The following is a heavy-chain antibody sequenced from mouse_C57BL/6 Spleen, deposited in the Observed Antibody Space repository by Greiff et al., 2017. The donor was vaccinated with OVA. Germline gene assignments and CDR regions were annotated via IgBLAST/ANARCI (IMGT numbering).Heavy chain of an antibody. CDR2: IYPGGGYT. D-gene: IGHD2-4*01. CDR1: GYTFTNYW. J-gene: IGHJ4*01. V-gene: IGHV1-63*01. CDR3: ARGIYYDYRGAMDY. Sequence: QVQLQQSGAELVRPGTSVKMSCKASGYTFTNYWIGWAKQRPGHGLEWIGDIYPGGGYTNYNEKFKGKATLTADKSSSTAYMQFSSLTSEDSAIYYCARGIYYDYRGAMDYWGQGTSVTVSS.